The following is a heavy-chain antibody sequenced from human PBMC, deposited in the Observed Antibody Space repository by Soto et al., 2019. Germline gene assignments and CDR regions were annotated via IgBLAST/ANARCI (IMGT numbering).Heavy chain of an antibody. CDR1: GGTFRSYC. CDR2: VIRIFGTP. J-gene: IGHJ6*02. V-gene: IGHV1-69*01. Sequence: QVQLVQSGAEVKKPGSSVKVSCQASGGTFRSYCVSWVRQAPGQGLEWMGGVIRIFGTPNYAQKFQGRVTITEDEYTTYMELRSRRSEDTAVYYCARGPYESGNYQTVVVNYFGMAVVGQWTTVTVSS. D-gene: IGHD2-21*01. CDR3: ARGPYESGNYQTVVVNYFGMAV.